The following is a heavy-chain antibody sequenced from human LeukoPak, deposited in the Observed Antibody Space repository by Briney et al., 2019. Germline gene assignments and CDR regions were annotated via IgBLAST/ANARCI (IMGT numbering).Heavy chain of an antibody. D-gene: IGHD3-9*01. V-gene: IGHV3-7*01. J-gene: IGHJ4*02. Sequence: GGSLRLSCAASGFTFSSYWMSWARQAPGKGLEWVANIKQDGSEKYYVDSVKGRFTISRDNAENSLYLQMNSLRAEDTAVYYCARDQLRYFDWSQDYWGQGTLVTVSS. CDR1: GFTFSSYW. CDR3: ARDQLRYFDWSQDY. CDR2: IKQDGSEK.